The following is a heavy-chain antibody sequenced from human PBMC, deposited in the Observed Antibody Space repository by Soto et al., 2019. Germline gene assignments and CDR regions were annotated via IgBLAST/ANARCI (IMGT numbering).Heavy chain of an antibody. CDR2: LYSNGGT. J-gene: IGHJ4*02. D-gene: IGHD2-15*01. Sequence: PGGSLRLSCAASGISVNNNYMSWVRQAPGKGLEWVSVLYSNGGTHYADSLKGRFTISRDTSRNTVFLNMSSLGPEDTAVYYCARGYCSGGSCYVFDFWGQGTKVTVSS. CDR3: ARGYCSGGSCYVFDF. CDR1: GISVNNNY. V-gene: IGHV3-53*01.